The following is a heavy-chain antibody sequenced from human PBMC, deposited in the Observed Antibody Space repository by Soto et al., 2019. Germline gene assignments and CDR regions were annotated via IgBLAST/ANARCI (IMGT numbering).Heavy chain of an antibody. V-gene: IGHV4-31*03. CDR1: GGSISSGGYY. J-gene: IGHJ4*02. Sequence: QVQLQESGPGLVKPSQTLSLTCTVSGGSISSGGYYWSWIRQHPGKGLECIGYIYYSGSPYYNPSPQSRVTITVATSKPQFSLRLTSLTAAYTAAFYCARTPPLWRQATLVTVSP. CDR2: IYYSGSP. CDR3: ARTPPL.